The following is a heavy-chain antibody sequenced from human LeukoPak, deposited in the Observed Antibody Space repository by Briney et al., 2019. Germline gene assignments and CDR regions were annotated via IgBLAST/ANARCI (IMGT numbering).Heavy chain of an antibody. CDR3: AKDDTWTYYFDY. J-gene: IGHJ4*02. V-gene: IGHV3-23*01. Sequence: AGGSLRLSCAASGFTFSSYAMSWVRQAPGKGLEWVAGISSNSGGGGSTYYADSVKGRFTISRDNSKNTLYLQMNSLRAEDTAVYYCAKDDTWTYYFDYWGQGTLVTVSS. CDR2: ISSNSGGGGST. CDR1: GFTFSSYA. D-gene: IGHD3/OR15-3a*01.